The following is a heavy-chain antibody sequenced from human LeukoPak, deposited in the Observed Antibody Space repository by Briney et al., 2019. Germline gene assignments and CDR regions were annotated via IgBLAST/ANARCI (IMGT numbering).Heavy chain of an antibody. V-gene: IGHV3-7*01. CDR3: ARGTLGIAVAGNFDY. D-gene: IGHD6-19*01. Sequence: PGGSLRLSCAASGFTFSSYWMSWVRQAPGKGLEWVANIKQDGSEEYYVDSVKGRFTISRDNAKTSLYLHMNSLRAEDTAVYYCARGTLGIAVAGNFDYWGQGTLVTVSS. CDR2: IKQDGSEE. J-gene: IGHJ4*02. CDR1: GFTFSSYW.